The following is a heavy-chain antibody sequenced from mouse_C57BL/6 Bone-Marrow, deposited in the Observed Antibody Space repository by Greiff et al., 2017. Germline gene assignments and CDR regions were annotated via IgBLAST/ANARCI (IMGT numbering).Heavy chain of an antibody. V-gene: IGHV1-81*01. D-gene: IGHD2-3*01. CDR2: IYPRSGTT. Sequence: QVQLQQSGAELARPGASVKLSCKASGYTFTSYGISWVKQRTGQGLEWIGEIYPRSGTTYYNEKFKGKATLTADKSSSTAYMELRSLTSEDSAVYFCARWGWSYYAMDYWGQGTSVTVSS. J-gene: IGHJ4*01. CDR1: GYTFTSYG. CDR3: ARWGWSYYAMDY.